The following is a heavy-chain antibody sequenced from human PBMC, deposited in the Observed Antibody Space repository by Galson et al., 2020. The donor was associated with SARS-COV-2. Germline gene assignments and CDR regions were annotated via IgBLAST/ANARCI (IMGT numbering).Heavy chain of an antibody. Sequence: WASLSLSCTASGYNFYNHVVYGVRQAPGKGLEWLAVISYDGSIKHYADFVNGRFTISRDDSKSTLYLQLNSLTSDDTAIYYCAKANTCFWLGEGRGEKEDWGQGTLVTVSS. D-gene: IGHD3-16*01. CDR3: AKANTCFWLGEGRGEKED. CDR2: ISYDGSIK. CDR1: GYNFYNHV. J-gene: IGHJ4*02. V-gene: IGHV3-30*04.